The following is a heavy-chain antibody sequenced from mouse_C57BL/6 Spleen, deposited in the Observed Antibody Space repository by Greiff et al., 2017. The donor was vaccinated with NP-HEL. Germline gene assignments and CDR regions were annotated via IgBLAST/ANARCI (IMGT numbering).Heavy chain of an antibody. CDR2: IHPNSGST. J-gene: IGHJ2*01. CDR3: ARYAYYSNFYYFDY. V-gene: IGHV1-64*01. D-gene: IGHD2-5*01. Sequence: QVHVKQPGAELVKPGASVKLSCKASGYTFTSYWMHWVKQRPGQGLEWIGMIHPNSGSTNYNEKFKSKATLTVDKSSSTAYMQLSSLTSEDSAVYYCARYAYYSNFYYFDYWGQGTTLTVSS. CDR1: GYTFTSYW.